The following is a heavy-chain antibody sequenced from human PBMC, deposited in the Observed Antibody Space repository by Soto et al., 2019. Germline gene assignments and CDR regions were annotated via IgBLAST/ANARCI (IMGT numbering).Heavy chain of an antibody. CDR1: GGAISNYY. V-gene: IGHV4-59*01. CDR2: IYYSGST. CDR3: ARVLFGRGNWFDP. J-gene: IGHJ5*02. D-gene: IGHD3-3*01. Sequence: PSETLSLTCSVSGGAISNYYWSWIRQPPGKGLEWLGYIYYSGSTNYNPSLKSRVTISVDTAKNQFSLKLSSVTAADTAVYYCARVLFGRGNWFDPWGQRTLVTSP.